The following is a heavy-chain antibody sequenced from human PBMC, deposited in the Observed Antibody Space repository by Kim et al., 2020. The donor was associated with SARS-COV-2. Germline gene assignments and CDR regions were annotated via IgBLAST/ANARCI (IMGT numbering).Heavy chain of an antibody. D-gene: IGHD3-10*01. CDR1: GFTFSSYA. V-gene: IGHV3-30*04. CDR2: ISYDGSNK. J-gene: IGHJ4*02. CDR3: ARGHYYGSGSYAY. Sequence: GGSLRLSCAASGFTFSSYAMHWVRQAPGKGLEWVAVISYDGSNKYYADSVKGRFTISRDNSKNTLYLQMNSLRAEDTAVYYCARGHYYGSGSYAYWGQGTLVTVSS.